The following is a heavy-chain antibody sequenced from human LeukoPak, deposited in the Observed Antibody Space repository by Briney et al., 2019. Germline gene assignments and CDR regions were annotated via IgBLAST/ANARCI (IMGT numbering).Heavy chain of an antibody. J-gene: IGHJ6*03. CDR2: IYYSGST. CDR1: GGSISSSSYY. Sequence: SETLSLTCTVSGGSISSSSYYWGWIRQPPGKGLEWIGSIYYSGSTYYNPSLKSRVTISVDTSKNQFSLKLSSVTAADTAVYYCARQHGDYNSYYYYMDVWGKGTTVTVS. V-gene: IGHV4-39*01. D-gene: IGHD4-17*01. CDR3: ARQHGDYNSYYYYMDV.